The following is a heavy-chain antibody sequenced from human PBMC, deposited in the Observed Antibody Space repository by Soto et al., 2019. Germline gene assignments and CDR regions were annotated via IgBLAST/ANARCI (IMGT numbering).Heavy chain of an antibody. D-gene: IGHD2-15*01. CDR2: IYPGDSDT. CDR3: ARGYCSGGTCYLRMPLDY. CDR1: GNSFTTYW. Sequence: PGESLKISCQGSGNSFTTYWIAWVRQMPGKGLEWMGIIYPGDSDTRYSPSFQGQVTISADNSKNTLYLQINSLRAEDTALYYCARGYCSGGTCYLRMPLDYWGQGTLVTVS. V-gene: IGHV5-51*01. J-gene: IGHJ4*02.